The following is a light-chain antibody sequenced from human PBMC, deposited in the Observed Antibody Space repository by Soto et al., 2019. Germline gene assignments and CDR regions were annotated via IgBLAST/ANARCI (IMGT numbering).Light chain of an antibody. Sequence: EILMTQSPATLSVSPGERVTLSCRASQSISSKLAWYQQRPGQAPRLLIYGASTRATGIPSRFSGSGSGTEFTLTITSLQSEDNALYYCQQYYNWQPRFGQGTMVDIK. CDR2: GAS. CDR1: QSISSK. V-gene: IGKV3-15*01. J-gene: IGKJ1*01. CDR3: QQYYNWQPR.